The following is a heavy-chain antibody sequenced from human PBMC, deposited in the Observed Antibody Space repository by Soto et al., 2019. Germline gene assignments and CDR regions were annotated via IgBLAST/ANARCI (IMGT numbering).Heavy chain of an antibody. Sequence: ASVKVSCKASGDIFTNYAFHWVRQAPGQGLEWMGRINAANGNTEYSQKFQGRVTITRDTSASAAYMEVSSLRYEDTAVYYCARRSRDGDGTFDLWGQGTLVTVSS. V-gene: IGHV1-3*01. J-gene: IGHJ4*02. D-gene: IGHD1-26*01. CDR2: INAANGNT. CDR3: ARRSRDGDGTFDL. CDR1: GDIFTNYA.